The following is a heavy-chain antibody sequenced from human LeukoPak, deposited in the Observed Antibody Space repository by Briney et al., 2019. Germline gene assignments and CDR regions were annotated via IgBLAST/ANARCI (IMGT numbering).Heavy chain of an antibody. CDR3: AKALVTTLINIYQIDY. CDR2: IRYDESKE. CDR1: GFTFSTYG. V-gene: IGHV3-30*02. Sequence: PGGSLRLSCAASGFTFSTYGMHWVRQSPGKGLEWVAFIRYDESKEFYADSLKGRFTVSRDNSQNTLFLQINSLRTEDTAVYYCAKALVTTLINIYQIDYWGQGTLVTVSS. D-gene: IGHD4-23*01. J-gene: IGHJ4*02.